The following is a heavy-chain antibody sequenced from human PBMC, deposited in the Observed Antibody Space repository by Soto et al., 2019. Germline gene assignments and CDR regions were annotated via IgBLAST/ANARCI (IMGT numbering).Heavy chain of an antibody. J-gene: IGHJ5*02. V-gene: IGHV3-21*01. CDR2: ISSSSSYI. D-gene: IGHD2-8*01. Sequence: PGGSLRLSCAASGFTFSSYSMNWVRQAPGKGLDWVSSISSSSSYISYADLVKGRFTISRDKAKKSLYLQMNSRRAEDTAGYYCARSRNDIVLMVDAEGAPFDHWGQGTLVTVSS. CDR3: ARSRNDIVLMVDAEGAPFDH. CDR1: GFTFSSYS.